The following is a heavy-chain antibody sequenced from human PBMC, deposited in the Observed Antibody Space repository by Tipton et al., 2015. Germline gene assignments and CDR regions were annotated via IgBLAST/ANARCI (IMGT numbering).Heavy chain of an antibody. CDR2: IFHSGNT. D-gene: IGHD2-21*01. Sequence: GLVKPSGTLSLTCAVSGGSISSGHWWTWVRQPPGKGLEWIGEIFHSGNTDYNPSLKSRVTMSVDKSKKQFSLNLKSVTAADTAVYYCARRCGADCYWGYYFDHWGQGTLVNVSS. V-gene: IGHV4-4*02. J-gene: IGHJ4*02. CDR1: GGSISSGHW. CDR3: ARRCGADCYWGYYFDH.